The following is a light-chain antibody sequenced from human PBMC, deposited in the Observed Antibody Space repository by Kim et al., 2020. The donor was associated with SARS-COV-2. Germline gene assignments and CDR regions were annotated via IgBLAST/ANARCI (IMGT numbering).Light chain of an antibody. CDR3: QVWDSVTYYV. CDR1: IIGNKV. J-gene: IGLJ1*01. CDR2: SDS. Sequence: VDPGKTARVTCGGNIIGNKVVQWYQRKPGQAPVLVIYSDSDRPSGIPERFSGSNSGNTATLTISRVEAGDEADYSCQVWDSVTYYVFETGTKVTVL. V-gene: IGLV3-21*04.